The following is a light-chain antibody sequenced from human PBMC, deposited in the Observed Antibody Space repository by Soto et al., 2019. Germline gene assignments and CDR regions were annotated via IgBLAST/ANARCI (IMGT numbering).Light chain of an antibody. CDR3: QQCGNSPLFT. CDR2: GAS. J-gene: IGKJ3*01. Sequence: EVVLPLSPGILSLSPGERATLSCRASEAVASYYLAWYQQKPGQPPRLLIYGASNRATGIPDRFSGSGSGTDFTLTISRLEPEDFAVYYCQQCGNSPLFTLGPGTKVDLK. V-gene: IGKV3-20*01. CDR1: EAVASYY.